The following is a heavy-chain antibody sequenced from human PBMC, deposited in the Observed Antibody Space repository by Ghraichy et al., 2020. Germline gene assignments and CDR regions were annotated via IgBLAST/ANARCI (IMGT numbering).Heavy chain of an antibody. CDR1: GFTFSSYA. CDR2: ISYDGSNK. V-gene: IGHV3-30-3*01. D-gene: IGHD5-12*01. J-gene: IGHJ4*02. Sequence: GGSLRLSCAASGFTFSSYAMHWVRQAPGKGLEWVAVISYDGSNKYYADSVKGRFTISRDNSKNTLYLQMNSLRAEDTAVYYCARDRASYFDYWGQGTLVTVSS. CDR3: ARDRASYFDY.